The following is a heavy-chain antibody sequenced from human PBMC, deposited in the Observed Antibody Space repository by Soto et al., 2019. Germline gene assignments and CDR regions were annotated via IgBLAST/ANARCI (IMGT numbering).Heavy chain of an antibody. V-gene: IGHV3-13*01. CDR2: IGTAGDT. CDR1: GFTFSSYD. CDR3: ARASGGNSGGPDAFDI. D-gene: IGHD3-10*01. J-gene: IGHJ3*02. Sequence: EVQLVESGGGLVQPGGSLRLSCAASGFTFSSYDMHWVRQATGKGLEWVSAIGTAGDTYYPGSVKGRFTISRENAKNSLYLQMNSLRAGDTAVYYCARASGGNSGGPDAFDIWGQGTMVTVSS.